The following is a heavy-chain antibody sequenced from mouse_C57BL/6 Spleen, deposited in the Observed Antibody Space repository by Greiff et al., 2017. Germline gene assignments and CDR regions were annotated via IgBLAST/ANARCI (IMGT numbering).Heavy chain of an antibody. CDR3: ARSGYGSSYDYAMDY. J-gene: IGHJ4*01. CDR1: GYTFTSYW. Sequence: VQLQQPGAELVKPGASVKLSCKASGYTFTSYWMHWVKQRPGQGLEWIGMIHPNSGSTNYNEKFKSKATLTVDKSSSTAYMQLSSLTSEDSAVYYCARSGYGSSYDYAMDYWGQGTSVTVSS. V-gene: IGHV1-64*01. D-gene: IGHD1-1*01. CDR2: IHPNSGST.